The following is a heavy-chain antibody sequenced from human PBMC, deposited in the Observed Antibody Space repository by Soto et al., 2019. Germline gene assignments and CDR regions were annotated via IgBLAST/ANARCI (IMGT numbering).Heavy chain of an antibody. V-gene: IGHV5-51*01. J-gene: IGHJ6*02. Sequence: EVQLVQSGAEVKKPGESLKISCKGSGYSFTSYWIGWVRQMPGKGLEWMGIIYPGDSDTRYSPSFQGQVTISADKSISTAYLQWSSLRASDTAMYYCARTSAAGKYYYGMDVWGQGTTVTVSS. CDR2: IYPGDSDT. CDR3: ARTSAAGKYYYGMDV. CDR1: GYSFTSYW. D-gene: IGHD6-13*01.